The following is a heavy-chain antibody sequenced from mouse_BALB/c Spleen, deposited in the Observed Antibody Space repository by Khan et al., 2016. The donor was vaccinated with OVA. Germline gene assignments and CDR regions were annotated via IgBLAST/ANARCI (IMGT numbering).Heavy chain of an antibody. CDR2: INPSTGYT. D-gene: IGHD1-1*01. CDR3: ARRGLRWDFDY. Sequence: QIQLVQSGAELAKPGASVKMSCKASGYTFINYWILWIKQRPGQGLEWIGYINPSTGYTEYNQNFKDKATLTADISSSTAYMQLSSLTSEDSAGYYCARRGLRWDFDYWGQGTTLTVSS. CDR1: GYTFINYW. V-gene: IGHV1-7*01. J-gene: IGHJ2*01.